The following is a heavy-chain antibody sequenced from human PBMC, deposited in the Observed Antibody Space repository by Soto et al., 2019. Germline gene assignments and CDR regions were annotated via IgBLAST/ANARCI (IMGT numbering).Heavy chain of an antibody. D-gene: IGHD1-26*01. CDR1: GGSFSGYY. Sequence: SETLSLTCAVYGGSFSGYYWSWIRQPPGKGLEWIGEINHSGSTNYNPSLKSRITISVDTSKNQFSLKLSSVPAADTAVYYCARVVKYYYYYMDVGGKGTRVTVSS. CDR2: INHSGST. CDR3: ARVVKYYYYYMDV. V-gene: IGHV4-34*01. J-gene: IGHJ6*03.